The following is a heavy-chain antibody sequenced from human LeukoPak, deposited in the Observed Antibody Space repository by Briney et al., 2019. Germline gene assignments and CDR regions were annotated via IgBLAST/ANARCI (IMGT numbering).Heavy chain of an antibody. CDR1: GFTFSSYW. Sequence: GSLILSCAASGFTFSSYWMNWARQAPGKGLEWVASINHNGNVNYYVDSVKGRFTIPRDNAKNSLYLQMSNLRAEDTAVYFCARGGGLDVWGQGATVTVSS. V-gene: IGHV3-7*03. J-gene: IGHJ6*02. CDR3: ARGGGLDV. D-gene: IGHD3-16*01. CDR2: INHNGNVN.